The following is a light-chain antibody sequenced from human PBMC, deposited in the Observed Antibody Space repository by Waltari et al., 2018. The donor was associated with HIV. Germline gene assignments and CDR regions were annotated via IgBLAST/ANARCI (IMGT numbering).Light chain of an antibody. CDR3: AVWDDTLRGV. V-gene: IGLV1-47*01. CDR2: RNK. Sequence: QSVLTQPPSASGTPGQRVTISCSGSSSNIGTNYVYWYQQLPGTAPKVFIYRNKQLPSVVPYRCSGSKSGTSSSLAINGLRSEDEANYYCAVWDDTLRGVFGGGTKLTVL. J-gene: IGLJ2*01. CDR1: SSNIGTNY.